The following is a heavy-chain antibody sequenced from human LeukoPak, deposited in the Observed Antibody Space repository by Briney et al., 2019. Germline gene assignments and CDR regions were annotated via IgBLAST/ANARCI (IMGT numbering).Heavy chain of an antibody. CDR2: INHGGST. CDR1: GGSFSGYY. V-gene: IGHV4-34*01. CDR3: ASLLDVGYSYGFGNWFDP. D-gene: IGHD5-18*01. J-gene: IGHJ5*02. Sequence: PSETLSLTCAVYGGSFSGYYWSWIRQPPGKGLEWIGEINHGGSTNYNPSLKSRVTISVDTSKNQFSLKLSSVTAADTAVYYCASLLDVGYSYGFGNWFDPWGQGTLVTVSS.